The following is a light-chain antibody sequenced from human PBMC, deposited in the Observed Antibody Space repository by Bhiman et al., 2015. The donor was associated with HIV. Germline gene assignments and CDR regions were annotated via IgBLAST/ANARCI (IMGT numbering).Light chain of an antibody. CDR3: SSYTTRNSYV. J-gene: IGLJ1*01. Sequence: QSVLTQPASVSGSPGQSITISCTGTSSDIAAYNYVSWYQQHPGKAPKLLIYDVSKRPSGVSNRFSGSKSGNTASLTISGLQAEDEADYHCSSYTTRNSYVFGSATKVTVL. V-gene: IGLV2-14*03. CDR2: DVS. CDR1: SSDIAAYNY.